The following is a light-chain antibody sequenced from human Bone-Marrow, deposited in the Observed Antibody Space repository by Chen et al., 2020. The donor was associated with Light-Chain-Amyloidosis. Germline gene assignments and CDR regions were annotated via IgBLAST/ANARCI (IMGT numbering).Light chain of an antibody. CDR3: QQSDSTPRFT. V-gene: IGKV1-39*01. CDR1: QSISSY. CDR2: AAS. J-gene: IGKJ3*01. Sequence: DIQMPQSPSSLSASVGDRVTITCRASQSISSYLNWYQQKPGKAPKLLIYAASSLQSGVPSRFSGNGAGTDCNLTIRSLQPEDFATYDCQQSDSTPRFTFGPGNKVDIK.